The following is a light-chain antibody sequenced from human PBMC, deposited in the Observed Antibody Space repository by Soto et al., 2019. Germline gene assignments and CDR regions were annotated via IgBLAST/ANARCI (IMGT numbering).Light chain of an antibody. CDR3: QQYGGSPPLT. CDR1: QSVSGSY. J-gene: IGKJ4*01. Sequence: EIVLTQSPGTLSLSPGERATLSCRASQSVSGSYLAWYQQKPGQAPRLLIYGVSSRATGIPDRFSGSGSGTDVTLTISRLEPEDLAVYYCQQYGGSPPLTFGAGTKVAI. CDR2: GVS. V-gene: IGKV3-20*01.